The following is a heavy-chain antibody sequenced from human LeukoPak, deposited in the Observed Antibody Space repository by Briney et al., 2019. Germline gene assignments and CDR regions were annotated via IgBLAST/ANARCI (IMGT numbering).Heavy chain of an antibody. CDR1: GFSFTSYG. V-gene: IGHV3-33*01. CDR3: ARDVDTTSHLNWFDP. D-gene: IGHD2/OR15-2a*01. Sequence: GGSLRLSCAASGFSFTSYGMHWVRQAPGKGLEWVAVIWYHGGNENYAGSVKGRFTISRGTSKNTLYLQMNSLRAEDTAMYYCARDVDTTSHLNWFDPWGQGTLVTVSS. J-gene: IGHJ5*02. CDR2: IWYHGGNE.